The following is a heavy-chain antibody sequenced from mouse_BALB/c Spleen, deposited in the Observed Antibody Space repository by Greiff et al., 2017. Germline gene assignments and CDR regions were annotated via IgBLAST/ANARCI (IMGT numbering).Heavy chain of an antibody. Sequence: VQLKESGPSLVKPSQTLSLTCSVTGDSITSGYWNWIRKFPGNKLEYMGYISYSGSTYYNPSLKSRISITRDTSKNQYYLQLNSVTTEDTATYYCARFITTVVASYYFDYWGQGTTLTVSS. V-gene: IGHV3-8*02. CDR2: ISYSGST. D-gene: IGHD1-1*01. CDR3: ARFITTVVASYYFDY. CDR1: GDSITSGY. J-gene: IGHJ2*01.